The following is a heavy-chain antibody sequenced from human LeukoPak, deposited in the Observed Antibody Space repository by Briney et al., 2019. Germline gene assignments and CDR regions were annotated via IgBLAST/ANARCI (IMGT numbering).Heavy chain of an antibody. V-gene: IGHV1-2*02. CDR2: INPNSGGT. CDR3: ARDGPYYDFWSGSYYFDY. J-gene: IGHJ4*02. CDR1: GYTFTGYY. Sequence: ASVKVSCKASGYTFTGYYMHWVRQAPGQGLEWMGWINPNSGGTNYAQKFQGRVTMTRDTSISTAYMELSRLRSDDTAVYYCARDGPYYDFWSGSYYFDYWGQGTLVTVSS. D-gene: IGHD3-3*01.